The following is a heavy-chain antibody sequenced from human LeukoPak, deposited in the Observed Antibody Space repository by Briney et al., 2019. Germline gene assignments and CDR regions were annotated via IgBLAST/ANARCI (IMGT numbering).Heavy chain of an antibody. CDR2: ISGGSNYI. CDR3: VRDHLLIDDKSNWFDS. V-gene: IGHV3-21*01. D-gene: IGHD1-1*01. Sequence: GGSLRLSCAASGFIFSVYSMNWVRQAPGKGLEWASSISGGSNYIYYADSLKGRFTISRDNAKNSLYLHMNSLRAEDTAVYYCVRDHLLIDDKSNWFDSWGQGTLVTVSS. J-gene: IGHJ5*01. CDR1: GFIFSVYS.